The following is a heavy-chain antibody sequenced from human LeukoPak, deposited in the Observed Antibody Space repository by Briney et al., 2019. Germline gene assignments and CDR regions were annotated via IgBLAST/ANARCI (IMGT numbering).Heavy chain of an antibody. J-gene: IGHJ4*02. CDR1: GGSISSSSYY. V-gene: IGHV4-39*01. D-gene: IGHD5-24*01. CDR3: ARTAGYKNFDY. CDR2: IYYSGST. Sequence: SETLSLTRTVSGGSISSSSYYWGWIRQPPGKGLEWIGSIYYSGSTYYNPSLKSRVTISVDTSKNQFSLKLSSVTAADTAVYYCARTAGYKNFDYWGQGTLVTVSS.